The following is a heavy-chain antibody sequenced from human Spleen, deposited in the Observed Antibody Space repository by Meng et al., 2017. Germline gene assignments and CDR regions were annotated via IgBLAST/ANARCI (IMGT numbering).Heavy chain of an antibody. Sequence: QVQLQQSGPGLVKPSQTRSLTCAISGDSVSSNSPASNWIRQSPSRGLEWLGRTQHRSKWYNDYAVSMKSRITINPDTSKNQFSLQLISVTPEDAAIYFCARGNSGYLDHWGQGILVTVSS. CDR3: ARGNSGYLDH. D-gene: IGHD3-9*01. CDR1: GDSVSSNSPA. CDR2: TQHRSKWYN. V-gene: IGHV6-1*01. J-gene: IGHJ4*02.